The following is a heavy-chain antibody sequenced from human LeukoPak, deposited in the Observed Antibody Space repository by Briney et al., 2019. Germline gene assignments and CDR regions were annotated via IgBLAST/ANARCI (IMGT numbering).Heavy chain of an antibody. CDR1: GGSISSSSYY. Sequence: PSETLSLTCTVSGGSISSSSYYWGWIRQPPGKGLEWIGSIYYSGSTYYNPSLKSRATISVDTSKNQFSLKLSSVTAADTAVYYCASHSGSPAYYYYYYYMDVWGKGTTVTVSS. D-gene: IGHD1-26*01. J-gene: IGHJ6*03. CDR3: ASHSGSPAYYYYYYYMDV. CDR2: IYYSGST. V-gene: IGHV4-39*07.